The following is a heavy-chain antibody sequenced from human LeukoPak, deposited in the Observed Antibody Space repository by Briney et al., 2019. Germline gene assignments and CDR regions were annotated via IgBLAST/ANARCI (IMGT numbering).Heavy chain of an antibody. V-gene: IGHV3-7*01. Sequence: GGSLRLSCAASGFTFSSYWMSWVRQAPGKGLEWVANIKQDGSEKYYVDSVKGRFTISRDNAKNSLYLQMNGLRAEDTAVYYCARPAATYAFDIWGQGTMVTVSS. CDR3: ARPAATYAFDI. D-gene: IGHD6-13*01. J-gene: IGHJ3*02. CDR2: IKQDGSEK. CDR1: GFTFSSYW.